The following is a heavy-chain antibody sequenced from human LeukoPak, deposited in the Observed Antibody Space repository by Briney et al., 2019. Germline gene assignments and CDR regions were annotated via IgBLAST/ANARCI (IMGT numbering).Heavy chain of an antibody. Sequence: SQTLSLTCAISGDSVSSNSAAWNWIRQSPSRGLEWVGRTYYRSQWFKDYGESVKSRVTISPDTSKNQISLQVNSVTPGDTAVYYCARGAGAIDSWGQGILVTVSS. CDR3: ARGAGAIDS. D-gene: IGHD3-10*01. V-gene: IGHV6-1*01. CDR1: GDSVSSNSAA. J-gene: IGHJ4*02. CDR2: TYYRSQWFK.